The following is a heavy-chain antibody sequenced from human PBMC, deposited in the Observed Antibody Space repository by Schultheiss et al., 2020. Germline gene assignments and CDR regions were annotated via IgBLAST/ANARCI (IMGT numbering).Heavy chain of an antibody. V-gene: IGHV4-4*02. CDR3: AREYLLQGLDY. D-gene: IGHD3-22*01. CDR2: IYHSGST. CDR1: GGSIDSRNW. Sequence: SETLSLTCAVSGGSIDSRNWWGWVRQSPGKGLEWIGEIYHSGSTNYNPSLKSRVTISVDTSKNQFSLKLSSVTAADTAVYYCAREYLLQGLDYWGQGTLVTVSS. J-gene: IGHJ4*02.